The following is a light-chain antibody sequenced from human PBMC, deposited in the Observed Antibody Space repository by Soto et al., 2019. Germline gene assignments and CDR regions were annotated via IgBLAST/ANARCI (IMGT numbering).Light chain of an antibody. CDR3: QQYNHWPRMLS. Sequence: EIVLTQFPDTLYVSPGERATLSCRARQSLSSNVAWYQQRPGQAPRLLIYATSSRASDVPARFSGSGSGTEFTLTIASLQSEDFAIYYCQQYNHWPRMLSFGGGTKVDIK. J-gene: IGKJ4*01. CDR1: QSLSSN. V-gene: IGKV3-15*01. CDR2: ATS.